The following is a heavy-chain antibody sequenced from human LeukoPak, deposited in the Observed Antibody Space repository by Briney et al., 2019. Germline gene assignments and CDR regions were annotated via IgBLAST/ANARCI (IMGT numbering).Heavy chain of an antibody. V-gene: IGHV3-21*01. D-gene: IGHD1-26*01. CDR2: ISSSSSYI. J-gene: IGHJ4*02. Sequence: GGSLRLSCAASGFTFSSYSMNWVRQAPGKGLEWVSSISSSSSYIYYADSVKGRFTISRDNAKNSLYLQMNSLRAEDTAVYYCAKMKNSGSYHPFDYWGQGTLVTVSS. CDR1: GFTFSSYS. CDR3: AKMKNSGSYHPFDY.